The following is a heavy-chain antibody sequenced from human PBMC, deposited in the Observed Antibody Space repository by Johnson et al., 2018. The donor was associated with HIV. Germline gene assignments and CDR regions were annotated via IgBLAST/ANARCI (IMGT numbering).Heavy chain of an antibody. Sequence: VQLVESGGGFVKPGGSLRLSCAASGFTFSDAWMNWVRQSPGKGLEWVGRIKSKVDGGTTDFPAPVKGRLSISRDDSKNTVYLQMNSLKSEDTAVYYCNTEGDAFDIWGQGTMVTVSS. CDR1: GFTFSDAW. V-gene: IGHV3-15*01. CDR3: NTEGDAFDI. J-gene: IGHJ3*02. CDR2: IKSKVDGGTT.